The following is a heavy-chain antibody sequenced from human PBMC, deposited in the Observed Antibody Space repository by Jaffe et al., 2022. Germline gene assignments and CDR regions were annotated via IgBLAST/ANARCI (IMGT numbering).Heavy chain of an antibody. V-gene: IGHV3-49*03. J-gene: IGHJ4*02. CDR2: IRDKAYGGTT. CDR1: GFGFRYYV. Sequence: EVQLVESGGLLVQPGRSLRLSCTASGFGFRYYVMNWFRQAPGKGLEWVASIRDKAYGGTTEYAASVKGRFIISRDDSKNIAYLQMNGLKSEDTATYYCVRENIVAPKILAQGRFTHYFDKWGQGTLVTVSS. D-gene: IGHD5-12*01. CDR3: VRENIVAPKILAQGRFTHYFDK.